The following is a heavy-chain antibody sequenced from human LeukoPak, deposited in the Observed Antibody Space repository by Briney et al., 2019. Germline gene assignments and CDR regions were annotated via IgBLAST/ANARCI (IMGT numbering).Heavy chain of an antibody. V-gene: IGHV1-18*01. CDR2: ISAYNGNT. CDR3: ARDALYYCDSSGYS. CDR1: GYTFTSYG. D-gene: IGHD3-22*01. Sequence: ASVTVSCTASGYTFTSYGICWVRQAPGQGLGWMGWISAYNGNTNYAQKLQGRVTMTTDTSTSTAYMELRSLRSDDTAVYYCARDALYYCDSSGYSWGQGTLVTVSS. J-gene: IGHJ5*02.